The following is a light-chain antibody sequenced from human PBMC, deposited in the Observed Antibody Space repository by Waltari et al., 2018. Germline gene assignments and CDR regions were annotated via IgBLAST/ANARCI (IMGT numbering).Light chain of an antibody. CDR2: GAS. Sequence: DIQMTQSPSSLSASVGDRVTITCRASQSIRTYLNWYQQKPAKGPKLLSHGASGLPSGVPSRFSGSVSGTDFTLTITSLQPEDYATYYCQQSDSTPVTFGGGTKVEIK. V-gene: IGKV1-39*01. J-gene: IGKJ4*01. CDR1: QSIRTY. CDR3: QQSDSTPVT.